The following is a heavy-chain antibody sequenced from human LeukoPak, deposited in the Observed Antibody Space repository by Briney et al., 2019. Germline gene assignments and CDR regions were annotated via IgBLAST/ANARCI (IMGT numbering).Heavy chain of an antibody. CDR3: ARDLLYSSSFDY. D-gene: IGHD6-6*01. CDR1: GYTFTSYG. CDR2: INPNSGGT. J-gene: IGHJ4*02. V-gene: IGHV1-2*02. Sequence: ASVKVSCKASGYTFTSYGISWVRQAPGQGFEWMGWINPNSGGTKYAQKFQGRVTMTRDTSISTAYMELSRLRSDDTAVYYCARDLLYSSSFDYWGQGTLVTVSS.